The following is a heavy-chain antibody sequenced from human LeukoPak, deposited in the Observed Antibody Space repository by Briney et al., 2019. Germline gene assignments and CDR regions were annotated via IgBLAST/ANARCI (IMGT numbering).Heavy chain of an antibody. Sequence: PGGSLRLSCAASGFPFSNYAMHCVPEDPGKRLEGVAVIWYDGSDKYYGESLKGRFTISRDNSKNTLYLQMNSLRAEDSAVYYCARGPPGDFWTYDYYYYGMDVWGQGTTVTVSS. D-gene: IGHD3/OR15-3a*01. CDR1: GFPFSNYA. V-gene: IGHV3-33*01. CDR3: ARGPPGDFWTYDYYYYGMDV. J-gene: IGHJ6*02. CDR2: IWYDGSDK.